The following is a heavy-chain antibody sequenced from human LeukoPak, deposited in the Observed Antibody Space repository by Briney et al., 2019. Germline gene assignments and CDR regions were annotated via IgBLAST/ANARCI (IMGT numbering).Heavy chain of an antibody. CDR3: AREVAARRLGSWFDP. D-gene: IGHD6-6*01. V-gene: IGHV3-7*01. J-gene: IGHJ5*02. CDR2: IKQDGSEK. Sequence: GGSLRLSCAASGFTFSSYWMTWVRQAPGKGLEWVANIKQDGSEKYYVDSVKGRFTISRDNAKNSLYLQMNSLRAEDTAVYYCAREVAARRLGSWFDPWGQGTLVTVSS. CDR1: GFTFSSYW.